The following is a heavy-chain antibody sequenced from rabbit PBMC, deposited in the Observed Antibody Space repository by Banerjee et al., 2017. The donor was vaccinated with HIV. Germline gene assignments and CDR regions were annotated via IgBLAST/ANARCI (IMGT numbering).Heavy chain of an antibody. CDR1: GFSFSSNYY. CDR2: IYTSSGST. CDR3: ARGAGISYLYYFNL. D-gene: IGHD8-1*01. J-gene: IGHJ4*01. V-gene: IGHV1S40*01. Sequence: QSLEESGGDLVKPGASLTLTCTASGFSFSSNYYMCWVRQAPGKGLEWIGCIYTSSGSTWYASWVNGRFTISKTSSTVDLKMTRLTAADTATYFCARGAGISYLYYFNLWGQGTLVTVS.